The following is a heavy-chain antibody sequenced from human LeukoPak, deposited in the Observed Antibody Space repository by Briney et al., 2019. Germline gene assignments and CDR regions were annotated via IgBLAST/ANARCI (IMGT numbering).Heavy chain of an antibody. V-gene: IGHV1-46*01. CDR1: GYTSTTYY. J-gene: IGHJ4*02. Sequence: ASVKVSCKASGYTSTTYYIHWVRQAPGQGLEWMGVISPSGGTTTYAQKFQGRVTVTRDTSTNTVYMELSSLRSDDTAVYYCARNGGIYYGSGSLPYWGQGTLVTVSS. CDR3: ARNGGIYYGSGSLPY. CDR2: ISPSGGTT. D-gene: IGHD3-10*01.